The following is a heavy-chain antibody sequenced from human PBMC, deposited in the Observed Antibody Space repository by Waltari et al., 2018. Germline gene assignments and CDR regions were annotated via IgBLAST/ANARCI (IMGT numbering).Heavy chain of an antibody. Sequence: QVQLQQWGAGLLKPSETLSLTCAVYGGSFSGYYWSWIRQPPGKGLEWIGEINHSGSTNYNPSLKSRVTISVDTSKNQFSLKLSSVTAADTAVYYCARGSPTERGSGWYYFDYWGQGTLVTVSS. J-gene: IGHJ4*02. CDR1: GGSFSGYY. D-gene: IGHD6-19*01. V-gene: IGHV4-34*01. CDR3: ARGSPTERGSGWYYFDY. CDR2: INHSGST.